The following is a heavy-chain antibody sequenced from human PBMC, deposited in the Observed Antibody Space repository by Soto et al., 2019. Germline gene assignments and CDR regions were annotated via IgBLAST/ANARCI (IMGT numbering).Heavy chain of an antibody. D-gene: IGHD3-22*01. CDR3: ERGRDYYDSRGRRWVKYLDN. V-gene: IGHV2-26*01. J-gene: IGHJ4*02. CDR2: IFSTDEQ. Sequence: KESGPVLVRPTETLTLTCTAAGFSLSSPRTSVSSVRQPPGKTLEWLAHIFSTDEQSYSPPLKNRVTISKDTSKSQVVLTVTGLDPADTATYFCERGRDYYDSRGRRWVKYLDNWGPGAPVTVPS. CDR1: GFSLSSPRTS.